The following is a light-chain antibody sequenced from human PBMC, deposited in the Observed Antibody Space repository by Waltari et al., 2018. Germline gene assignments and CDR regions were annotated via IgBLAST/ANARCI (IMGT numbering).Light chain of an antibody. CDR1: SSDVGSFNL. Sequence: QSALTQPASVSGSPGQSITISCTGTSSDVGSFNLVSWYQQHPNKAPKLMIYQVSKRPSELSNRFSGSKSGNTASLTISGLQAENEAEYYCCSYGGSSTFVIFGGGTKLTVL. CDR2: QVS. J-gene: IGLJ2*01. V-gene: IGLV2-23*02. CDR3: CSYGGSSTFVI.